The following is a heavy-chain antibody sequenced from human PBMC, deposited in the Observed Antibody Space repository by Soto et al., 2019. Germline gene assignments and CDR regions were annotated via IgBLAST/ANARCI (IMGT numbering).Heavy chain of an antibody. D-gene: IGHD1-1*01. Sequence: QVLLVETGGGVVQPGKSLRLSCAASGFTFRTFGMHWVRQAPGKGLEWVSVIWNDGSKKCYADSVKGRFTISRDNSNNTLYLQMDSLSPEDTAVYYCVTGNQNFFDYWGQGTLVTVSS. CDR1: GFTFRTFG. J-gene: IGHJ4*02. V-gene: IGHV3-33*01. CDR3: VTGNQNFFDY. CDR2: IWNDGSKK.